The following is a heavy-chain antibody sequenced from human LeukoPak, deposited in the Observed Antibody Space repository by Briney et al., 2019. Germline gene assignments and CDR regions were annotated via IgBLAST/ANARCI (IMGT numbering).Heavy chain of an antibody. D-gene: IGHD3-9*01. Sequence: WASVKVSCKASGYTFTGYYMHWVRQAPGQGLEWMGWINPNSGGTNYAQKFQGRVTMTRDTSISTAYMELGRLRSDDTAVYYCARPDILRYFDYWGQGTLVTVSS. CDR2: INPNSGGT. CDR1: GYTFTGYY. CDR3: ARPDILRYFDY. J-gene: IGHJ4*02. V-gene: IGHV1-2*02.